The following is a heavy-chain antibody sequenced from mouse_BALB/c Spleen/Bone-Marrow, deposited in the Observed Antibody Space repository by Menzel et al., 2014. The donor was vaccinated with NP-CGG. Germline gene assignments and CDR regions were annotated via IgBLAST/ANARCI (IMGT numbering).Heavy chain of an antibody. V-gene: IGHV1S81*02. D-gene: IGHD2-1*01. CDR3: TRSGNYLFAY. Sequence: VQLQQSGAELVKPGASVRLSCKASGYTFTNYYMYWVKQRPGQGLEWIGEINPSNGGTNFNEKIKSKATLTVDKSSNTTYMQLSSLTSEDSAVYYCTRSGNYLFAYWGQGTLVTVSA. CDR2: INPSNGGT. CDR1: GYTFTNYY. J-gene: IGHJ3*01.